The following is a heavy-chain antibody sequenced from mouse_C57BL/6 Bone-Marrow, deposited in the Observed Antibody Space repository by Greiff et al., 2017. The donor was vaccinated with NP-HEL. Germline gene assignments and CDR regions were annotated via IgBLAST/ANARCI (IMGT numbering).Heavy chain of an antibody. CDR2: IWSGGST. Sequence: VQLQQSGPGLVQPSQSLSITCTASGFSLTSYGVHWVRQSPGKGLEWLGVIWSGGSTDNNAAFISRLTISKDNPKTQVFFKMNSLQADDTAIYYCAGRGTTVERDYYAMDYWGQGTSVTVSS. D-gene: IGHD1-1*01. V-gene: IGHV2-2*01. J-gene: IGHJ4*01. CDR3: AGRGTTVERDYYAMDY. CDR1: GFSLTSYG.